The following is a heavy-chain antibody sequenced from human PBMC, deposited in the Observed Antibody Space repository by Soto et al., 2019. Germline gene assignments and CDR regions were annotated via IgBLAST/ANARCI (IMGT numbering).Heavy chain of an antibody. Sequence: VPVKLSSKASGYNFTSYAMHWVRPAPEQRLEWMGWINAGNGNTKYSQKFQGRVTITRDTSASTAYMELSSLRSEDTAVYYCARDAYYDFWSGYYVTTIYYYYYGMEVWGQGTTVPVS. CDR1: GYNFTSYA. V-gene: IGHV1-3*01. D-gene: IGHD3-3*01. CDR2: INAGNGNT. J-gene: IGHJ6*02. CDR3: ARDAYYDFWSGYYVTTIYYYYYGMEV.